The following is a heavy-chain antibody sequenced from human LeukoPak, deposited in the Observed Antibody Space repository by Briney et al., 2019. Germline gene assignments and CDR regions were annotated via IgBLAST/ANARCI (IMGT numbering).Heavy chain of an antibody. CDR2: IRDKTYGGTT. D-gene: IGHD2-2*01. J-gene: IGHJ5*02. CDR1: GFTFGDYA. Sequence: PGGSLRLSCTAFGFTFGDYAMSWVRQAPGKGLAWVGFIRDKTYGGTTEYAASVKGRFTISRDDSRSIAYLQMNGLKTEDTAVYYCTRDRGYCSSTSCYAWFDPWGQGTLVTVSS. V-gene: IGHV3-49*04. CDR3: TRDRGYCSSTSCYAWFDP.